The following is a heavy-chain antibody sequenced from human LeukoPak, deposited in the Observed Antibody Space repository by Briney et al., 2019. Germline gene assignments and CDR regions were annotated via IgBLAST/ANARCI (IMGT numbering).Heavy chain of an antibody. CDR2: ITGSGGST. Sequence: GGSLRLSCVASGLTFSSHAMTWVRQTPGKGLEWVSGITGSGGSTYHADSVKGRFTISRDNSKNTLYLQMNSLRAEDTAVYYCANNPRQQLGRALFDDYWGQGTLVTVSS. V-gene: IGHV3-23*01. CDR1: GLTFSSHA. CDR3: ANNPRQQLGRALFDDY. D-gene: IGHD6-13*01. J-gene: IGHJ4*02.